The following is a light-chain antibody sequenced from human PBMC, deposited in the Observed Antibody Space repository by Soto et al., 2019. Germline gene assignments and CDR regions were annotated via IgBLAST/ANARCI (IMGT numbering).Light chain of an antibody. J-gene: IGKJ1*01. CDR2: WAS. Sequence: DIVMTQSPDSLAVSLGERATINCKSSQTVLHSSNNKNYLAWYQQRPGQPPKLLIYWASTRESGVPDRFSGSGSATDFTLTISTLQAEDVAGYYCQQYYISPWTFGQGTKVEIK. V-gene: IGKV4-1*01. CDR1: QTVLHSSNNKNY. CDR3: QQYYISPWT.